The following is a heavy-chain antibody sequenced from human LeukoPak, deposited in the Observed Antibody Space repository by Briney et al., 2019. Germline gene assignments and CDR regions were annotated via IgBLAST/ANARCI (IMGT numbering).Heavy chain of an antibody. D-gene: IGHD2-21*02. CDR2: IYYSGST. Sequence: PSETLSLTCTVSGGSISSYYWGWIRQPPGKGLEWIGSIYYSGSTYYNPSLKSRVTISVDTSKNQFSLKLSSVTAADTAVYYCARDPYCGGDCPYPGFDPWGQGTLVTVSS. J-gene: IGHJ5*02. CDR1: GGSISSYY. CDR3: ARDPYCGGDCPYPGFDP. V-gene: IGHV4-39*07.